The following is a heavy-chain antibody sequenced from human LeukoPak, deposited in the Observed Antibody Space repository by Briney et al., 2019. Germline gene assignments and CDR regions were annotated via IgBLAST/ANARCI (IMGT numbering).Heavy chain of an antibody. V-gene: IGHV3-66*01. CDR3: ASAVALDY. J-gene: IGHJ4*02. Sequence: PGGSLRLSCAASGFTVSSNYMSWVRQAPGKGLEWVSITYSGGSTYYADSVKGRFTISRDNSKNTLYLQMNSQRAEDTAVYYCASAVALDYWGQGTLVTVSS. CDR2: TYSGGST. CDR1: GFTVSSNY.